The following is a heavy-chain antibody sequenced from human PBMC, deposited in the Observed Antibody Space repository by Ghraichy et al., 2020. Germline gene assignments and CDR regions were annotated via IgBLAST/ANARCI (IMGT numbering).Heavy chain of an antibody. CDR3: TTESKADAFDI. CDR1: GFTFSNAW. D-gene: IGHD4-11*01. CDR2: IKSKTDGGTT. V-gene: IGHV3-15*01. Sequence: GESLNIACAASGFTFSNAWMSWVRQAPGKGLEWVGRIKSKTDGGTTDYAAPVKGRFTISRDDSKNTLYLQMNSLKTEDTAVYYCTTESKADAFDIWGQGTMVTVS. J-gene: IGHJ3*02.